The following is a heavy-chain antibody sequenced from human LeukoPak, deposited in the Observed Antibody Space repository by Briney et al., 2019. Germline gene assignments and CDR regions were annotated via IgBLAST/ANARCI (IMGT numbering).Heavy chain of an antibody. J-gene: IGHJ4*02. D-gene: IGHD4-11*01. CDR3: ATTTAGFDY. CDR1: GFTFSNYW. CDR2: IKQDGSEK. V-gene: IGHV3-7*01. Sequence: GGSLRLSCAASGFTFSNYWMSWVRQAPGKGLEWVANIKQDGSEKYYVDSVKGRFTISRDNAKNSLYLQMKSLRAEDTAVYYCATTTAGFDYWGQGTLVTVSS.